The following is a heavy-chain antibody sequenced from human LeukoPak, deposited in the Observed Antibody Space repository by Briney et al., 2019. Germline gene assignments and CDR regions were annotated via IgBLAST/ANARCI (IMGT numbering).Heavy chain of an antibody. D-gene: IGHD4-17*01. V-gene: IGHV1-46*01. Sequence: ASVKVSCKASGYTFTSYGISWVRQAPGQGLEWMGIINPRGGSTTYAQKFQGRIIMTRDTSTSTVYMELSSLRSEDTAVYYCARDLVDYGDYTKDYWGQGTLVTVSS. CDR3: ARDLVDYGDYTKDY. CDR1: GYTFTSYG. CDR2: INPRGGST. J-gene: IGHJ4*02.